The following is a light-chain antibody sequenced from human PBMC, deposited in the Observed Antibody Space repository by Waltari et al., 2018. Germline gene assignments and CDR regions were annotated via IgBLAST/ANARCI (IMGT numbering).Light chain of an antibody. J-gene: IGLJ2*01. CDR2: DVS. CDR3: SSYIGSSTLEL. CDR1: SSDVGDYNY. V-gene: IGLV2-14*03. Sequence: QSALTQPASVSGSPGQSITISCTGTSSDVGDYNYVSWYQQHTGKAPKLMIFDVSNRSSGVSNRFSGSKSGNTASLTISGLQAEDEADYYCSSYIGSSTLELFGGGTSLTVL.